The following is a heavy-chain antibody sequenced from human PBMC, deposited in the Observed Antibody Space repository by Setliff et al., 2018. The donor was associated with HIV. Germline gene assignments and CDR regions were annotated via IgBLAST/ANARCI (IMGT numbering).Heavy chain of an antibody. CDR1: GYTFTSYD. CDR3: AREIGDYYDSSGYYPPTDYYYGMDV. J-gene: IGHJ6*02. CDR2: ISAYNGNT. V-gene: IGHV1-18*01. Sequence: GASVKVSCKASGYTFTSYDISWVRQAPGQGLEWMGWISAYNGNTNYAQKLQGRVTMTTDTSASTAYMGLRSLRSDDTAVYYCAREIGDYYDSSGYYPPTDYYYGMDVWGQATTVTVSS. D-gene: IGHD3-22*01.